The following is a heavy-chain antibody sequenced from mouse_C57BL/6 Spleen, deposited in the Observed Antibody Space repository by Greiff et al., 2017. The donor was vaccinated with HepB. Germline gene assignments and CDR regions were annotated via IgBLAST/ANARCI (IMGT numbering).Heavy chain of an antibody. J-gene: IGHJ2*01. CDR3: ASGITTVVPDY. CDR2: INPYNGDT. Sequence: EVMLVESGPELVKPGDSVKISCKASGYSFTGYFMNWVMQSHGKSLEWIGRINPYNGDTFYNQKFKGKATLTVDKSSSTAHMELRSLTSEDSAVYYCASGITTVVPDYWGQGTTLTVSS. CDR1: GYSFTGYF. V-gene: IGHV1-20*01. D-gene: IGHD1-1*01.